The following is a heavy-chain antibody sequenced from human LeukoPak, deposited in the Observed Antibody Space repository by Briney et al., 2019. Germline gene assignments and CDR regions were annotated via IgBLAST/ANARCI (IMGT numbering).Heavy chain of an antibody. V-gene: IGHV3-23*01. Sequence: GGSLRLSCAASGFTFSSYAMSWVRQAPGKGLEWVSTIGGNGGSTYYADSVKGRFTISRDNSKNTLYLQMNSLRAEDTAVYYCAKERVRDGYNDAFDIWGQGTMVTVSS. CDR2: IGGNGGST. J-gene: IGHJ3*02. D-gene: IGHD5-24*01. CDR3: AKERVRDGYNDAFDI. CDR1: GFTFSSYA.